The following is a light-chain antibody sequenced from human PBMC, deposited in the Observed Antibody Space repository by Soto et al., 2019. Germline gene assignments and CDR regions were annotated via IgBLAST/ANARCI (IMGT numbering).Light chain of an antibody. CDR3: QQYQTSPWT. Sequence: IVLTQSPGALSLSPGERATLSCRASQSVRTNSLAWYQQKPGQAPRVLIYGASSRATGIPDRFSGSGSGTDFTLTISRLEPEDSAVNYCQQYQTSPWTFGQGTKVEIK. CDR2: GAS. J-gene: IGKJ1*01. CDR1: QSVRTNS. V-gene: IGKV3-20*01.